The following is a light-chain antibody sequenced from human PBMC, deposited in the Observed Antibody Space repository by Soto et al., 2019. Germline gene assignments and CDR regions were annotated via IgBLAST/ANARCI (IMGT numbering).Light chain of an antibody. J-gene: IGLJ1*01. Sequence: QSALTQPPSASGSPGQSVTISCSGTTSDIGAYIYVSWYQRQHPGKPPKLIIFEVSQRPSGVPDRFSGSKSGNTAYLTVSGLQAEDEADYYCSSHGGSNAFYVFGTGTKLTVL. CDR2: EVS. V-gene: IGLV2-8*01. CDR1: TSDIGAYIY. CDR3: SSHGGSNAFYV.